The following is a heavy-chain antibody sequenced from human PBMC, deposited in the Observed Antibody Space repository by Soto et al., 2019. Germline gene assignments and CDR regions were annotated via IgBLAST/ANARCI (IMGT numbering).Heavy chain of an antibody. J-gene: IGHJ4*02. CDR1: GFTFSSYG. Sequence: ESGGGVVQPGRSLRLSCAASGFTFSSYGMHWVRQAPGKGLEWVAVIWYDGSNKYYADSVKGRFTISRDNSKNTLYLQMNSLRAEDTAVYYCASRIAAAGTSVFDYWGQGTLVTVSS. V-gene: IGHV3-33*01. CDR2: IWYDGSNK. CDR3: ASRIAAAGTSVFDY. D-gene: IGHD6-13*01.